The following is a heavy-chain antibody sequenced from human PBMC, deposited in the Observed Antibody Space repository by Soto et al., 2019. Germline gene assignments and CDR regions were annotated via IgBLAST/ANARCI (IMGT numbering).Heavy chain of an antibody. CDR1: GFTFSSYA. D-gene: IGHD6-6*01. CDR2: ISYDGSNK. CDR3: ARDLAARLDY. V-gene: IGHV3-30-3*01. J-gene: IGHJ4*02. Sequence: GESLKISCAASGFTFSSYAMHWVRQAPGKGLEWVAVISYDGSNKYYADSVKGRFTISRDNSKNTLYLQMNSLRAEDTAVYYCARDLAARLDYWGQGTLVTVSS.